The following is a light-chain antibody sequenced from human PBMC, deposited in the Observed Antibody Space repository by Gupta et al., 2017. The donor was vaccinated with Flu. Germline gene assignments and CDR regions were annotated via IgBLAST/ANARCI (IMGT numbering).Light chain of an antibody. J-gene: IGLJ3*02. CDR2: ENN. V-gene: IGLV1-51*01. Sequence: KVTISYSGSSSNIGNNYVSWYQHLPGTAPRLLIYENNKRPSVISDRFSGSKSGTSATLGITGLQTGDEADYYCGTWNSDLSTWVFGGGTKLTVL. CDR1: SSNIGNNY. CDR3: GTWNSDLSTWV.